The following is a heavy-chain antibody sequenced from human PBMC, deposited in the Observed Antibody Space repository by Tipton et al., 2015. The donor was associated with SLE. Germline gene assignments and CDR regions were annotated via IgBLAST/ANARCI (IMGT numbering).Heavy chain of an antibody. CDR3: ARGTGDIRY. Sequence: QSGAEVKKPGASVKVSCKASGYSFTTFGISWVRLAPGQGLEWMGWISTYRNHTSCAQRFQGRLTMTTDTSTTTAYLELRSLKSDDTAVYYCARGTGDIRYWGQGTLVTVSS. V-gene: IGHV1-18*01. CDR2: ISTYRNHT. J-gene: IGHJ4*02. CDR1: GYSFTTFG. D-gene: IGHD7-27*01.